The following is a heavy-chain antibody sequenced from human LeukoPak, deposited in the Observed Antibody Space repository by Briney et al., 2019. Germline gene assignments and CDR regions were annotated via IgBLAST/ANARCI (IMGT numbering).Heavy chain of an antibody. D-gene: IGHD2-2*01. CDR1: GFTFSSHW. CDR2: ISSSGGTI. CDR3: ARDLSYCTITSCSYYYYGMDV. J-gene: IGHJ6*02. V-gene: IGHV3-48*04. Sequence: GGSLRLSCAASGFTFSSHWMHWVRQAPGRGLEWVSYISSSGGTIYYADSVKGRFTISRDNAKNSLYLQMNSLRAEDTAVYYCARDLSYCTITSCSYYYYGMDVWGRGTTVTVSS.